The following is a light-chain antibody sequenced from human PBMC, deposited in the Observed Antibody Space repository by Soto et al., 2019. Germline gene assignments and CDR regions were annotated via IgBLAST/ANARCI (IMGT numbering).Light chain of an antibody. CDR3: SSYTSSNTWV. J-gene: IGLJ3*02. CDR2: EVS. V-gene: IGLV2-14*01. Sequence: QSALTQPASVSGSPGQSITISCTGTSSDIGAYNYVSWYQQYPGKAPKLMIFEVSNWPSGVSNRFSGSKSGNTASLTISGLQAEDEDDYSCSSYTSSNTWVFGGGTKVTVL. CDR1: SSDIGAYNY.